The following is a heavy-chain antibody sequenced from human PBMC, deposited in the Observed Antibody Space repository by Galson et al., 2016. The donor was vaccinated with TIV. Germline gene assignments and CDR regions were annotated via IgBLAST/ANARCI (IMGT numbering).Heavy chain of an antibody. V-gene: IGHV1-2*02. Sequence: SVKVSCKASGYTFTGFYIHWIRQAPGQGLEWMGWLNPDSGDTDYAQNFQGRVTMTRDTSIRTAYMELSRLMSGDTAVYYCARRNWGNWLDPWGQGTLVTVSS. CDR1: GYTFTGFY. J-gene: IGHJ5*02. CDR2: LNPDSGDT. CDR3: ARRNWGNWLDP. D-gene: IGHD3-16*01.